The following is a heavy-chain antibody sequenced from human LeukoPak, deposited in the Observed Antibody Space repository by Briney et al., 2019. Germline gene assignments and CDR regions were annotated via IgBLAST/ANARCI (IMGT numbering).Heavy chain of an antibody. J-gene: IGHJ4*02. D-gene: IGHD6-13*01. CDR1: GGSISNYY. CDR3: ARSGIGADATDY. V-gene: IGHV4-59*12. Sequence: PSETLSLTCTVSGGSISNYYWNWIRQPPGKGLEWIGYIYYSGTTNYNPSLKSRVTISVDTSKNQFSLKLSSVTAADTAVYYCARSGIGADATDYWGQGTLVTVSS. CDR2: IYYSGTT.